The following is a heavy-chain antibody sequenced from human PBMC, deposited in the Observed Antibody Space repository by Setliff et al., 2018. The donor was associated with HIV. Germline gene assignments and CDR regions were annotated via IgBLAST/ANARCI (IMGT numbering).Heavy chain of an antibody. CDR1: GGSISGHY. J-gene: IGHJ3*02. D-gene: IGHD4-17*01. CDR3: ARGTTLNVVPDAFDI. Sequence: SETLSLTCIVSGGSISGHYWSWIRQPPGKGLEWIGSIYYSGSTNYNPSLKSRVTISVDTSKNQISLRLNSLTAADTALYYCARGTTLNVVPDAFDIWGQGTMVTVSS. CDR2: IYYSGST. V-gene: IGHV4-59*08.